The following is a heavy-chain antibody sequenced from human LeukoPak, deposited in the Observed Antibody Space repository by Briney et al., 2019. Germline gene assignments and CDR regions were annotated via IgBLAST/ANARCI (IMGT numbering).Heavy chain of an antibody. Sequence: SETLSLTCAVYGGSFSGYYWGWIRQPPGKGLEWIGEINHSGSTNYNPSLKSRVTISVDTSKNQFSLKLSSVTAADTAVYYCARGSPGSVDYWGQGTLVTVSS. CDR2: INHSGST. CDR3: ARGSPGSVDY. D-gene: IGHD5-12*01. CDR1: GGSFSGYY. V-gene: IGHV4-34*01. J-gene: IGHJ4*02.